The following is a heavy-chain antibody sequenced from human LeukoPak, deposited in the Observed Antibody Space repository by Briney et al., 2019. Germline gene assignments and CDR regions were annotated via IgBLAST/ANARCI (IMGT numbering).Heavy chain of an antibody. D-gene: IGHD4-23*01. J-gene: IGHJ3*02. CDR1: GFTFSNFA. V-gene: IGHV3-23*01. Sequence: QPGGSLRLSCAASGFTFSNFAVSWVRQAPGKGLEWVSAISGSGGSTYYADSVKGRFTISRDNSKNTLYLQMNSLRAEDTAVYYRAKSPAVDAAFDIWGQGTMVTVSS. CDR3: AKSPAVDAAFDI. CDR2: ISGSGGST.